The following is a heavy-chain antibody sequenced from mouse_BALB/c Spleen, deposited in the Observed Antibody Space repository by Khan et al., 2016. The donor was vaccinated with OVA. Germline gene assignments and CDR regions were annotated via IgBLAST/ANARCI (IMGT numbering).Heavy chain of an antibody. Sequence: EVELVESGGDLVKPGGSLKLSCAASGFTFSTYGMSWVRQTPDKRLEWVATISSGGSYTYYPDSVKGRFTISRDNAKNTLYRQMSSLKSEDTAMYYCARLAYYYNSEGFAYWGQVTLVTVSA. D-gene: IGHD1-1*01. CDR2: ISSGGSYT. V-gene: IGHV5-6*01. CDR3: ARLAYYYNSEGFAY. J-gene: IGHJ3*01. CDR1: GFTFSTYG.